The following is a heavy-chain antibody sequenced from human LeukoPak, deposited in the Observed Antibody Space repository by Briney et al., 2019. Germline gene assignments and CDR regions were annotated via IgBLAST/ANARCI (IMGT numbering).Heavy chain of an antibody. D-gene: IGHD5-18*01. J-gene: IGHJ6*04. V-gene: IGHV3-21*04. CDR3: AKDPRPDTAMTNGLMDV. CDR1: GFTFSSYS. CDR2: ISSSSSYI. Sequence: PGGSLRLSCAASGFTFSSYSMNWVRQAPGKGLEWVSSISSSSSYIYYADSVKGRFTISRDNAKNSLYLQMNSLRAEDTAVYYCAKDPRPDTAMTNGLMDVWGKGTTVTISS.